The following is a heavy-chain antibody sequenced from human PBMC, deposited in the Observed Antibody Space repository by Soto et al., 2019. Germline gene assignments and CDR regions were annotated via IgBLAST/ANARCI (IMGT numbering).Heavy chain of an antibody. CDR3: AKGPSSGWPYYCDH. D-gene: IGHD6-19*01. Sequence: PGGSLRLSCAASGFTFSSYAMSWVRQAPGKGLEWVSGISGSGGSTYYADSVKGRFTISRDNSKNTLYLQMNSLRVDETAIYYCAKGPSSGWPYYCDHWGQGT. CDR2: ISGSGGST. J-gene: IGHJ4*02. CDR1: GFTFSSYA. V-gene: IGHV3-23*01.